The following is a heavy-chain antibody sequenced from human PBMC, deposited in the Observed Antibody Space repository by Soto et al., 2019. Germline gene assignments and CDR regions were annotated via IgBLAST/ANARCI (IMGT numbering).Heavy chain of an antibody. Sequence: ASVKVSCKASGYTFTSYYMHWVRQAPGQVLEWMGIINPSGGSTSYAQKFQGRVTMTRDTSTSTVYMELSSLRSEDTAVYYCARGTMVRGVIIRPYYYYGMDVWGQGTTVTV. J-gene: IGHJ6*02. D-gene: IGHD3-10*01. CDR1: GYTFTSYY. V-gene: IGHV1-46*01. CDR3: ARGTMVRGVIIRPYYYYGMDV. CDR2: INPSGGST.